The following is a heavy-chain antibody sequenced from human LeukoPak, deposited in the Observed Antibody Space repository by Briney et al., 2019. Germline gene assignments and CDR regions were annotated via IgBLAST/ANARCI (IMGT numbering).Heavy chain of an antibody. CDR1: GFTFSTYC. J-gene: IGHJ4*02. CDR3: AKDLSSGSRRAY. CDR2: ISYDGINK. V-gene: IGHV3-30*18. D-gene: IGHD6-19*01. Sequence: GRSLRLSCGASGFTFSTYCMHWGRQAPGKGLEGVAVISYDGINKYYADSVKGRFTISRDNSKNTLYLQMNSLRAEDTGVYYCAKDLSSGSRRAYWGQGTLVTVSS.